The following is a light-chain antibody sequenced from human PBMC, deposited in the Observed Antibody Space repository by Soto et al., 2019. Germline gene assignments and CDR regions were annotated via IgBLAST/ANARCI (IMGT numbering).Light chain of an antibody. CDR3: QQTYTTLSFT. CDR2: AAS. CDR1: ENISRH. Sequence: DIQMTQSPSSLSGSVGDRVTITCRASENISRHLNWYQQKPGKAPKLLIYAASSLQNGVPSRFRGGASGTDFTLTISNLQPEDFATYYCQQTYTTLSFTFGQGTRLESK. V-gene: IGKV1-39*01. J-gene: IGKJ5*01.